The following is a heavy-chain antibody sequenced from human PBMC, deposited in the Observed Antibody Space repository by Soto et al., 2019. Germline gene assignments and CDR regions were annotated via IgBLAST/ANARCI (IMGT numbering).Heavy chain of an antibody. D-gene: IGHD3-3*02. CDR3: AKGRFDVATISPFDH. J-gene: IGHJ4*01. V-gene: IGHV3-30*18. CDR2: ISYDGSEE. Sequence: SLSLSFAASGFAFSSFGMHGVGQAPGKGLEWMAVISYDGSEESYAGSVKGRATVSRDNSKNTVYLQMNRLRGDDSAIYYCAKGRFDVATISPFDHWGQGTLVTVSS. CDR1: GFAFSSFG.